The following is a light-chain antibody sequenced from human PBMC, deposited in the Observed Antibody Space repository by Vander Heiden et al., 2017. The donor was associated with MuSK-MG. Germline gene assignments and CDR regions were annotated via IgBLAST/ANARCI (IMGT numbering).Light chain of an antibody. CDR1: SSDVGGYNY. Sequence: QSALTQPASVSGSPGQSITISCTGTSSDVGGYNYISWYQQHPGKAPKLMIYDVSNRPSGVSKRFSGSKSGNTASLTISGLQAEDEADYYCSSYTSSSTSEVFGGGTKLTVL. J-gene: IGLJ2*01. CDR2: DVS. V-gene: IGLV2-14*01. CDR3: SSYTSSSTSEV.